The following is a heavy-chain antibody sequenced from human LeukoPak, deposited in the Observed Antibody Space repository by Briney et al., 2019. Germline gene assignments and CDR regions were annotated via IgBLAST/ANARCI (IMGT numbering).Heavy chain of an antibody. Sequence: EASVKVSCKASGYTFTSYGISRVRQAPGQGREWMGWISAYNGNTKYAQKLQGRVTMTTDTSTSTAYMELRSLRSDDTAVYYCAREGYGEHYYYYGMDVWGQGTTVTVSS. CDR1: GYTFTSYG. D-gene: IGHD4-17*01. CDR3: AREGYGEHYYYYGMDV. CDR2: ISAYNGNT. V-gene: IGHV1-18*01. J-gene: IGHJ6*02.